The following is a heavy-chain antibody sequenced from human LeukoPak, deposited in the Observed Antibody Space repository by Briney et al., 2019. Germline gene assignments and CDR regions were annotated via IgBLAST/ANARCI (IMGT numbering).Heavy chain of an antibody. J-gene: IGHJ3*02. D-gene: IGHD2-21*02. CDR3: ARDSDCGGDCPDEFDI. Sequence: PSETLSLTCTVSGVSISSFYWMWIRQPPGQGREGIGYIYYSGSTNYNPSLKSRVTISVDTSKNQFPLKLRSVTAADTAVYYCARDSDCGGDCPDEFDIWGQGTMVTVSS. CDR2: IYYSGST. V-gene: IGHV4-59*01. CDR1: GVSISSFY.